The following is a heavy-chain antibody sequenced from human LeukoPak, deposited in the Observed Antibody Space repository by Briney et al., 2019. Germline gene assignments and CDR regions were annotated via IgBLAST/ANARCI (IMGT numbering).Heavy chain of an antibody. CDR2: INHSGST. D-gene: IGHD6-6*01. J-gene: IGHJ4*02. CDR3: ARGGVGIAARRFDY. Sequence: SETLSLTCAVYGGSFSGYYWSWIRQPPGKGLEWIGEINHSGSTNYNPSLKSRVTISVDTSKNQFPLKLSSVTAADTAVYYCARGGVGIAARRFDYWGQGTLVTVSS. CDR1: GGSFSGYY. V-gene: IGHV4-34*01.